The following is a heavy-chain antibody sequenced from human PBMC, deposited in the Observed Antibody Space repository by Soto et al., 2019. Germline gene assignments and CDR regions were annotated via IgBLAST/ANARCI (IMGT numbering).Heavy chain of an antibody. D-gene: IGHD3-22*01. J-gene: IGHJ6*02. CDR1: GGSVSGGNYY. Sequence: QVQLQESGPGLVKPSETLSLTCTVSGGSVSGGNYYWSWIRQPPGKGLEWIGYIYYSGSTNYNPSLMSRVTLSVDTSKNQFSLNLSSVTAADTAVYYCARDTKEYYYDSSGYYLRYYYYGMDVWGQGTTVTVSS. V-gene: IGHV4-61*01. CDR3: ARDTKEYYYDSSGYYLRYYYYGMDV. CDR2: IYYSGST.